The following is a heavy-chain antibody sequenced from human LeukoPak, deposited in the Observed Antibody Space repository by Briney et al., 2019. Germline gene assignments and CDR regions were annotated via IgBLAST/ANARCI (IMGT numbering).Heavy chain of an antibody. D-gene: IGHD1-26*01. CDR1: GGSISSSIYS. V-gene: IGHV4-39*01. CDR3: ARPTGGTYSVPFDY. Sequence: SETLSLTCTVSGGSISSSIYSWGWIRQPPGKGLEWIGSIYYNGITYHNPSPTSRVTISVDTSKNQFSLKLSSVTAADTAIYYCARPTGGTYSVPFDYWGQGTLVTVSS. CDR2: IYYNGIT. J-gene: IGHJ4*02.